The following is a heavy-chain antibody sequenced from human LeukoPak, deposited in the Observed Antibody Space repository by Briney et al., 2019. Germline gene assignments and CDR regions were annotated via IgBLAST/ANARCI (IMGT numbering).Heavy chain of an antibody. D-gene: IGHD3-10*01. V-gene: IGHV3-7*01. CDR2: IKDDGSEK. J-gene: IGHJ4*02. Sequence: GSLRLSCASSGFTFSNYWMSWVRQAPGKGLEGVANIKDDGSEKYYVKSVMSRFTISRDNAKNSLYLQMNSLRAEDTAMYYCARTIRGYWGQGTLVTVYS. CDR1: GFTFSNYW. CDR3: ARTIRGY.